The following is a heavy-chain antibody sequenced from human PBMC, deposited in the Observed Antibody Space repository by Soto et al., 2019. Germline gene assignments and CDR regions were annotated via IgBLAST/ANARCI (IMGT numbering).Heavy chain of an antibody. V-gene: IGHV4-39*01. CDR1: GGSISSSSYY. CDR3: ARRGGYSSPPFDY. Sequence: QLQLQESGPGLVKPSETLSLTCTVSGGSISSSSYYWGWIRQPPGKGLEWIGSIYYSGSTYYNPSLKSRVTISVDTSKNQFSLKPSSVTAADTAVYYCARRGGYSSPPFDYWGQGTLVTVSS. D-gene: IGHD6-13*01. CDR2: IYYSGST. J-gene: IGHJ4*02.